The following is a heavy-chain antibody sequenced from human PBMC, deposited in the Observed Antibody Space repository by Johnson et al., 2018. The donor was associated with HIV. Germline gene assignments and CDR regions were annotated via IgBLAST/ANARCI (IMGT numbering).Heavy chain of an antibody. V-gene: IGHV3-30-3*01. J-gene: IGHJ3*02. CDR3: ARDPYTGAGNPLDI. D-gene: IGHD3-10*01. CDR2: ISYDRSNK. Sequence: QVQVVESGGGVVQPGRSLRLSCAASGFTFSSYAMHWVRQAPGKGLEWVAVISYDRSNKYYADSVKGRFTISRDNSKNTLFLQMNSLRAEDTAVYYCARDPYTGAGNPLDIWGQGTRVTVS. CDR1: GFTFSSYA.